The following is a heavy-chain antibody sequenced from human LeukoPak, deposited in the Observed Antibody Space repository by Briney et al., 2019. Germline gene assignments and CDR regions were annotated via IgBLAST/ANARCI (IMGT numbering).Heavy chain of an antibody. D-gene: IGHD4-17*01. CDR2: IKQDGSEK. Sequence: GGSLRLSCAASGFTFSSYAMSWVRQAPGKGLEWVANIKQDGSEKYYVDSVKGRFTISRDNAKNSLYLQMNSLRAEDTAVYYCARDYGDYEIHFDYWGQGTLVTVSS. CDR3: ARDYGDYEIHFDY. CDR1: GFTFSSYA. J-gene: IGHJ4*02. V-gene: IGHV3-7*03.